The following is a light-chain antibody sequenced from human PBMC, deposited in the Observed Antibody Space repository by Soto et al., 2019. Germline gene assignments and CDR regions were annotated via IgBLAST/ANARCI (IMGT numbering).Light chain of an antibody. CDR3: SSYRDYNKFV. V-gene: IGLV2-8*01. CDR1: TRDVGGYNY. J-gene: IGLJ2*01. Sequence: QSALTQPPSASGSPGQSGTISCTGTTRDVGGYNYVSWYQQHPGQAPKLIIYEVVKRPSGVPDRISGSKSGNTASLTVSGLQIEDEADYYCSSYRDYNKFVFGEGTKLTVL. CDR2: EVV.